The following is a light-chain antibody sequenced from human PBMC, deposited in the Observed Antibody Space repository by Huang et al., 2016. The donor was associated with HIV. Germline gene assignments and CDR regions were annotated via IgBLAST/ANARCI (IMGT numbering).Light chain of an antibody. CDR2: TLS. J-gene: IGKJ5*01. V-gene: IGKV2-40*01. Sequence: DIVMTQTPLSLPVTPGEPASISCRSSQSLLDSDDGNTFFDWYLQKPGQSPQLLIHTLSYRAFGVPDRFSGSGSGTDFTLKISRVEAEDVGVYYCMQRIDFITFGQGTRLEIK. CDR3: MQRIDFIT. CDR1: QSLLDSDDGNTF.